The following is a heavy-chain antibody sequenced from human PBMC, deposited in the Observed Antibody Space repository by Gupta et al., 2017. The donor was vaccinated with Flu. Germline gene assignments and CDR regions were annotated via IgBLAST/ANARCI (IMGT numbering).Heavy chain of an antibody. V-gene: IGHV3-33*01. D-gene: IGHD3-10*01. CDR3: ARTLWFGELSNYYYYMDV. Sequence: VRQAPGKGLEWVAVIWYDGSNKYYADSVKGRFTISRDNSKNTLYLQMNSLRAEDTAVYYCARTLWFGELSNYYYYMDVWGKGTTVTVSS. J-gene: IGHJ6*03. CDR2: IWYDGSNK.